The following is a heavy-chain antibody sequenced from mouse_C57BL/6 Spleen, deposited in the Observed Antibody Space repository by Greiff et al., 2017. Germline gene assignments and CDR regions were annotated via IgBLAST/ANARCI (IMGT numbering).Heavy chain of an antibody. D-gene: IGHD2-1*01. J-gene: IGHJ2*01. V-gene: IGHV1-59*01. CDR1: GYTFTSYW. CDR3: AREGVRKSYFDY. CDR2: IDPSDSYT. Sequence: VQLQQPGAELVRPGTSVKLSCKASGYTFTSYWMHWVKQRPGQGLEWIGVIDPSDSYTNYNQKFKGKATLTVDTSSSTAYMQLSSLTSEDSAVYYCAREGVRKSYFDYWGQGTTLTVSS.